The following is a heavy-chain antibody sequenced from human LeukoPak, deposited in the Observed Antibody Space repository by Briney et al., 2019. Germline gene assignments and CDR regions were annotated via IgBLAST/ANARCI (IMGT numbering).Heavy chain of an antibody. CDR1: GYTFTSYG. CDR2: ISAYNGNT. CDR3: ARDNFDWLLSNDAFDI. Sequence: ASVKVSCTASGYTFTSYGISWVRQAPGQGLEWMGWISAYNGNTNYAQKLQGRVTMTTDTSTSTAYMELRSLRSDDTAVYYCARDNFDWLLSNDAFDIWGQGTMVTVSS. J-gene: IGHJ3*02. D-gene: IGHD3-9*01. V-gene: IGHV1-18*01.